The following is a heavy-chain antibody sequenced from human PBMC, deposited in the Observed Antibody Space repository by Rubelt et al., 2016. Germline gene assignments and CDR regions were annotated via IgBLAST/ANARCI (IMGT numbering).Heavy chain of an antibody. Sequence: QVQPQQWGAGLLKPSETLSLTCAVYGGSFSGYYWSWIRQPPGKGLEWIGEINHSGSTNYKPSLKSRVTISVDTSKNQFSLKLGSVTAADTAVYYCARGRRGSSSWLGRDYYGMDVWGQGTTVTVSS. J-gene: IGHJ6*02. D-gene: IGHD6-13*01. CDR1: GGSFSGYY. V-gene: IGHV4-34*01. CDR2: INHSGST. CDR3: ARGRRGSSSWLGRDYYGMDV.